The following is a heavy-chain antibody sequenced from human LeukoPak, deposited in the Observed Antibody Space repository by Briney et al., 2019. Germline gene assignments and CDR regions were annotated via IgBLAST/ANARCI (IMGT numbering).Heavy chain of an antibody. CDR2: INPNSGGT. V-gene: IGHV1-2*06. J-gene: IGHJ4*02. Sequence: ASVKVSCKASGYTFTGYYMHWVRQAPGQGLEWMGRINPNSGGTNYAQKFQGRVTMTRDTSISTAYMELSRLRSDDTAVYYCARAKLRFLEWLLHFDYWGQGTLVTVSS. CDR3: ARAKLRFLEWLLHFDY. CDR1: GYTFTGYY. D-gene: IGHD3-3*01.